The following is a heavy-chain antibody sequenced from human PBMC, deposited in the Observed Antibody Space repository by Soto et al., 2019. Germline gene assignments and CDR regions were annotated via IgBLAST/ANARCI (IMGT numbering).Heavy chain of an antibody. CDR1: GGTFSSYA. V-gene: IGHV1-69*13. CDR3: ASLLLGIDAFDI. Sequence: SVKVSCKASGGTFSSYAISWVRQAPGQGLEWMGGIIPIFGTANYAQKFQGRVTITADESTSTAYMELSSLRSEDTAVYYCASLLLGIDAFDISGQGTMVTVSS. J-gene: IGHJ3*02. CDR2: IIPIFGTA. D-gene: IGHD1-26*01.